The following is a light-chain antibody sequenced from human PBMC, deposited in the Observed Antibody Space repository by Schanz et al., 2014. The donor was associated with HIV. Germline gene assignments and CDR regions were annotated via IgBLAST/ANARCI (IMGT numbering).Light chain of an antibody. Sequence: DIQMTQSPSYLSASVGDRVTITCRASQSISNYLAWYQQRPGRAPNLLIYGASTLHSGVPSRFSGSESGTTFTLTIASLQPEDVATYYCQRYTSVLSFTFGPGTKVDSK. CDR2: GAS. CDR1: QSISNY. V-gene: IGKV1-27*01. CDR3: QRYTSVLSFT. J-gene: IGKJ3*01.